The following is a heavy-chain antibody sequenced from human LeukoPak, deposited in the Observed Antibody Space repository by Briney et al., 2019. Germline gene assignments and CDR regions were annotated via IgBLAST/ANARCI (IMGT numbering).Heavy chain of an antibody. CDR2: ISGSGTTM. D-gene: IGHD3-22*01. CDR3: AREKFYDNSGYDY. V-gene: IGHV3-48*03. CDR1: GFTFSSYE. Sequence: KPGGSPRLSCAASGFTFSSYEMNWVRQAPGQGLEWVAYISGSGTTMYYADSVKGRFTISRDNAKNSLFLQMNSLRAEDTADYYCAREKFYDNSGYDYWGQGTLVTVSS. J-gene: IGHJ4*02.